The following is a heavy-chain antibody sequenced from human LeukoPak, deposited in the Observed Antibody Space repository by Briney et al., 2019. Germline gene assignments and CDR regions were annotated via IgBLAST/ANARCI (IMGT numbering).Heavy chain of an antibody. V-gene: IGHV4-34*01. D-gene: IGHD2-2*01. CDR3: ARRGVVPAARRQFDY. CDR2: INHSGST. CDR1: GGSFSGYY. J-gene: IGHJ4*02. Sequence: PSETLSLTCQVSGGSFSGYYWSWIRQPPGQGLEWIGEINHSGSTNYNPSLKSRVTIAVDTSKNQFSLKLSSVTAADTAVYYCARRGVVPAARRQFDYWGQGTLVTVSS.